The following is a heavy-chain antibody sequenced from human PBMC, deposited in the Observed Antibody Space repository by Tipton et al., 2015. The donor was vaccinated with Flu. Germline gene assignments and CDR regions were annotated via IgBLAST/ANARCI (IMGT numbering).Heavy chain of an antibody. D-gene: IGHD5-12*01. CDR1: GGSISSYY. V-gene: IGHV4-59*01. J-gene: IGHJ4*02. CDR3: ARAAGDGYEFADY. CDR2: IYYSGST. Sequence: TLSPTCTVSGGSISSYYWSWIRQPPGKGLEWIGYIYYSGSTNYNPSLKSRVTISVDTSKNQFSLKLSSVTAADTAVYYCARAAGDGYEFADYWGQGTLVTVSS.